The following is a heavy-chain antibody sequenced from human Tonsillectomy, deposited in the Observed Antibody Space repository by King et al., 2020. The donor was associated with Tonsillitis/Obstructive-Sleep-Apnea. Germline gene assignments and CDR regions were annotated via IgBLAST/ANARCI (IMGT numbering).Heavy chain of an antibody. V-gene: IGHV3-15*01. J-gene: IGHJ4*02. CDR2: IKSKTGGGTT. Sequence: VQLVQSGGGLVKPGGSLRLSCTVSGFTFSNAWMTWVRQAPGKGLEWVGRIKSKTGGGTTDYAAPVKGRFTISRDDSKNTLYLQMNSLKTEDTAVYYCTTETRSGKRSGALTADFDYWGQGTLVTVSS. CDR3: TTETRSGKRSGALTADFDY. CDR1: GFTFSNAW. D-gene: IGHD1-26*01.